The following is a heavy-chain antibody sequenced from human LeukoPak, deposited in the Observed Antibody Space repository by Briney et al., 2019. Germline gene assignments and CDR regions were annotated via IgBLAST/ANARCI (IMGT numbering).Heavy chain of an antibody. Sequence: GGSLRLSCEASRFTFSSYGMSWVRQAPGKGLEWVGNIKEDGSEKNYADSVNGRFTTSRDNAKNTLYLQMNSLRAEDTAVYYCAKPQEYSGGELYDAFDIWGQGTMVTVSS. J-gene: IGHJ3*02. CDR1: RFTFSSYG. V-gene: IGHV3-7*01. CDR3: AKPQEYSGGELYDAFDI. D-gene: IGHD2-21*01. CDR2: IKEDGSEK.